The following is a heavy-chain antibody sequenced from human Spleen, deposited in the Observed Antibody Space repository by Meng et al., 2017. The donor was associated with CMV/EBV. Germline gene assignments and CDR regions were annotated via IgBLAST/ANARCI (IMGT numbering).Heavy chain of an antibody. J-gene: IGHJ6*02. CDR1: GGSISSSSYY. V-gene: IGHV4-39*07. CDR3: ARDEYGYCSSTSCPDPYYYYYGMDV. CDR2: IYYSGST. Sequence: SETLSLTCTVSGGSISSSSYYWGWIRQPPGKGLEWIGSIYYSGSTYYNPSLKSRVTISVDTSKNQFSLKLSSVTAADTAVYYCARDEYGYCSSTSCPDPYYYYYGMDVWGQGTTVTVSS. D-gene: IGHD2-2*03.